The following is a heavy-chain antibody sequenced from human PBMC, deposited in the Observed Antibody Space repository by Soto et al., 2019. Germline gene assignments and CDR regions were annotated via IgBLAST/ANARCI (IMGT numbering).Heavy chain of an antibody. CDR1: GFTFSSYS. CDR3: ASYRSGYPSYAFDI. V-gene: IGHV3-48*02. Sequence: GGSLRLSCSASGFTFSSYSMNWVRQAPGKGLEWVSYISSSSSTIYYADSVKGRFTISRDNAKNSLYLQMNSLRDEDTAVYYCASYRSGYPSYAFDIWGQGTMVTVSS. D-gene: IGHD6-19*01. CDR2: ISSSSSTI. J-gene: IGHJ3*02.